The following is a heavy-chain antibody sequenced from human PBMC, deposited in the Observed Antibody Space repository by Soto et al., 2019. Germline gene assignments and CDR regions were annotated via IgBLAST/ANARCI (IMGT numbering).Heavy chain of an antibody. CDR2: ISYDGSNK. D-gene: IGHD2-15*01. Sequence: QVQLVESGGGVVQPGRSLRLSCAASGFTFSSYGMHWVRQAPGKGLEWVAVISYDGSNKYYADSVKGRFTISRDNSKNTRYLQMNSLRAEDTAVYYCAKAAGGGYYYYYMDVWGKGTTVTVSS. V-gene: IGHV3-30*18. J-gene: IGHJ6*03. CDR3: AKAAGGGYYYYYMDV. CDR1: GFTFSSYG.